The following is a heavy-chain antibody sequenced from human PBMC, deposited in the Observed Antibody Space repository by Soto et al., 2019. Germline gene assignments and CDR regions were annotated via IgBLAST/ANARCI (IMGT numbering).Heavy chain of an antibody. CDR2: IRSSGSAI. V-gene: IGHV3-11*01. J-gene: IGHJ4*02. D-gene: IGHD3-22*01. CDR1: GFTFSDYY. Sequence: PGGSLRLSCAVSGFTFSDYYMSWIRQAPGKGLQWVSNIRSSGSAIYYADSVKGRFTISRDNAENSLYLQMNSLRAEDTAVYYCAREDDTSGSGYFDYWGQGAQVTVSS. CDR3: AREDDTSGSGYFDY.